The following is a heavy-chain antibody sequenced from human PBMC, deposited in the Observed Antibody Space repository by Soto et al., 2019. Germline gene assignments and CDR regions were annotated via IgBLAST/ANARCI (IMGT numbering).Heavy chain of an antibody. Sequence: TSETLSLTCTVSGGSISSYYWSWIRQPPGKGLEWIGYIYYSGSTNYNPSLKSRVTISVDTSKNQFSLKLSSVTAADTAVYYCARQEDIVVVVAATSAVDVWGKGTTVTVSS. CDR2: IYYSGST. CDR3: ARQEDIVVVVAATSAVDV. CDR1: GGSISSYY. D-gene: IGHD2-15*01. J-gene: IGHJ6*04. V-gene: IGHV4-59*08.